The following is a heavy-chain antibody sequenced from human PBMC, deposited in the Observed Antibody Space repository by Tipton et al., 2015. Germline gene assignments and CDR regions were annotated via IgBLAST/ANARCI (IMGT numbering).Heavy chain of an antibody. CDR3: AREVWYNDSTGYDY. CDR2: IYHSGST. V-gene: IGHV4-4*02. J-gene: IGHJ4*02. D-gene: IGHD3-22*01. Sequence: TLSLTCAVSGGSIRSSKWWTWVRQPPGKGLEWIGQIYHSGSTNYNPSLKSRVTISVDTSKNQFSLHLSSVTAADTAVYYCAREVWYNDSTGYDYWGQGTLVTVSS. CDR1: GGSIRSSKW.